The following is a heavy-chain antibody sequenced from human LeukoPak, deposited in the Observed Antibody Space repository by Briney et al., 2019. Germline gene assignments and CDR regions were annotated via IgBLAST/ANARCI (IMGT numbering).Heavy chain of an antibody. D-gene: IGHD2-2*01. Sequence: GGSLRLSCEASGFIFSDCNMNWVRQAPGKGLEWLSFISTNSNYKYYADSVKGRFTISRDNAKNSLFLQMNSLRVEDTAIYYCVRDGRGYCGSTSCRPFDSWGRGTLVTVSS. CDR1: GFIFSDCN. CDR3: VRDGRGYCGSTSCRPFDS. V-gene: IGHV3-21*06. J-gene: IGHJ4*02. CDR2: ISTNSNYK.